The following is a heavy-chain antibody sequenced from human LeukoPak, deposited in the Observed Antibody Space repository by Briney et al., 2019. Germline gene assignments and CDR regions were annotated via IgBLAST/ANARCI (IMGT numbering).Heavy chain of an antibody. CDR2: ISGSGSST. CDR1: GFTLSNYA. V-gene: IGHV3-23*01. CDR3: AKTDCTSSSCYTIDY. J-gene: IGHJ4*02. Sequence: GGSLRLSCAASGFTLSNYAMNWVRQAPGKGLECVSTISGSGSSTYYADSVKGRFTISRDSSKNTLYLQMNSLRAEDTAVYYCAKTDCTSSSCYTIDYWGQGTLVTVSS. D-gene: IGHD2-2*02.